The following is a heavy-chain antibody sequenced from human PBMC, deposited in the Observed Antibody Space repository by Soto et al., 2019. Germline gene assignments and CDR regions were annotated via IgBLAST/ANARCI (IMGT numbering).Heavy chain of an antibody. CDR2: IKPDGSAT. V-gene: IGHV3-7*01. Sequence: GGSLRLSCAVSGFTFGSYWMNWVRLIPGKGLEWVAYIKPDGSATYYVDSVKGRFTISRDNAKNSLYLQMNSLRVEDTSVYYCARAGYCGPGCYYYFDYWGQGTLVTVPS. CDR1: GFTFGSYW. D-gene: IGHD2-21*02. J-gene: IGHJ4*02. CDR3: ARAGYCGPGCYYYFDY.